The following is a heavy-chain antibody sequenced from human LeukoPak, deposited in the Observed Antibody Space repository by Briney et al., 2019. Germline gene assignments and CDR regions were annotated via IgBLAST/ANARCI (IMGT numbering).Heavy chain of an antibody. J-gene: IGHJ4*02. Sequence: GSVRVSCTASGYTFTTYDMSWVRQAPGQGLEWMGWMNAQSGNTDFAQTLKGRVAMTRNTSIDTAYMEMSSPGVEDTGVYYCVRGFRSDASGLKFDCGGEGTLVSVS. CDR2: MNAQSGNT. CDR1: GYTFTTYD. V-gene: IGHV1-8*01. D-gene: IGHD1-26*01. CDR3: VRGFRSDASGLKFDC.